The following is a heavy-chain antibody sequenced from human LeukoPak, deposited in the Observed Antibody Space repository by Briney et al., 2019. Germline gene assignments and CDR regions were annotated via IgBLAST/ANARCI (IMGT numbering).Heavy chain of an antibody. J-gene: IGHJ3*02. CDR1: GFTFSSYS. V-gene: IGHV3-21*01. Sequence: KPGGSLRLSCAASGFTFSSYSMSWVRQAPGKGLEWVSSISSSSSYIYYADSVKGRSTISRDNAKNSLYLQMNSLRAEDTAVYYCARETYYYDSSGYLDAFDIWGQGTMVTVSS. D-gene: IGHD3-22*01. CDR3: ARETYYYDSSGYLDAFDI. CDR2: ISSSSSYI.